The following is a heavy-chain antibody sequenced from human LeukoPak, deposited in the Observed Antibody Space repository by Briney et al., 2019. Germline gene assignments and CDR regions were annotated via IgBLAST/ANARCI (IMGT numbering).Heavy chain of an antibody. D-gene: IGHD6-13*01. CDR3: ATGLAAAGSYYYYGMDV. CDR2: MNPNSGNT. Sequence: ASVKVSCKASGYTFTNYDINWVRQATGQGLEWMGWMNPNSGNTGYAQKFQGRVTMTEDTSTDTAYMELSSLRSEDTAVYYCATGLAAAGSYYYYGMDVWGQGTTVTVSS. V-gene: IGHV1-8*01. J-gene: IGHJ6*02. CDR1: GYTFTNYD.